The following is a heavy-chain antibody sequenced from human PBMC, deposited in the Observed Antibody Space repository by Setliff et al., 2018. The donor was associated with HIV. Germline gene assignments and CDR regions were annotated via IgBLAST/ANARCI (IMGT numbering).Heavy chain of an antibody. D-gene: IGHD3-3*01. CDR3: ARASPDFEATFFDL. V-gene: IGHV4-4*07. CDR1: DSGTYY. J-gene: IGHJ4*02. CDR2: VSSRGDT. Sequence: PSETLSLTCTVSDSGTYYWSWIRQPAGKGLEWIGRVSSRGDTNYNPSLRSRLNMSMDASKNHFSLRLPSVTAADTAVYYCARASPDFEATFFDLWGRGTLVTVSS.